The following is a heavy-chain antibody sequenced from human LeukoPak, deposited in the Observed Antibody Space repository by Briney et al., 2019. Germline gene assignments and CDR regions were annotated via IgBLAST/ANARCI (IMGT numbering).Heavy chain of an antibody. Sequence: SETLSLTCTVSGGFTRNYCWSWVRRPPGKGLQWIGYIHYRGNTDYSPSLKSRVTISSDTSRISLKVTSVTAADTAVYYCARHLSNYGSGTYTAFDIWGQGAMVTVSS. D-gene: IGHD3-10*01. CDR1: GGFTRNYC. V-gene: IGHV4-59*08. J-gene: IGHJ3*02. CDR2: IHYRGNT. CDR3: ARHLSNYGSGTYTAFDI.